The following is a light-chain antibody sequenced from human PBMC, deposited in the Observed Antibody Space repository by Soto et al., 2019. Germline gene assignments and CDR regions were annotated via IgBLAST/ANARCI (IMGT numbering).Light chain of an antibody. V-gene: IGKV1-9*01. CDR3: LQDHNYPYT. CDR2: AAS. J-gene: IGKJ2*01. CDR1: QGISSY. Sequence: DIQLTQSPSFLSASVGDRVTITCRASQGISSYLAWYQQKPGKAPKLLIYAASTLQSGVPSRFSGSGSGTEFTLTISSLQPEDFATYYCLQDHNYPYTFGQGTKLEIK.